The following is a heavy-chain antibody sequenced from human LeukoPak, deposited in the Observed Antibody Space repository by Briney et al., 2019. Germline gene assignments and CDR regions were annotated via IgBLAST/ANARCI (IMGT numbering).Heavy chain of an antibody. V-gene: IGHV3-23*01. J-gene: IGHJ3*02. CDR2: ISGSGGST. CDR1: GFAFSTYA. CDR3: AKSRSGWYAFDI. D-gene: IGHD6-19*01. Sequence: QPGGSLRLSCAASGFAFSTYAMSWVRQAPGKGLEWVSGISGSGGSTYYGDSVKGRFTISRDNSKNTLYLQVSSLKGEDTALYYCAKSRSGWYAFDIWGRGTMVTVSS.